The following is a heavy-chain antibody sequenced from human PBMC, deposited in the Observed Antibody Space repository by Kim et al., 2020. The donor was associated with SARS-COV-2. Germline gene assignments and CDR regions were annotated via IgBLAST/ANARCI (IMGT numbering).Heavy chain of an antibody. D-gene: IGHD3-3*02. V-gene: IGHV4-61*01. CDR1: GGSVSSGSYC. CDR3: ARALRPHLTLANCDY. J-gene: IGHJ4*01. CDR2: IYYSGST. Sequence: SETLSLTCTVSGGSVSSGSYCWSWIRQPPGKELEWIAYIYYSGSTNYNPSLKSRLTISVDTSKNQFSLKLSSVTAADTSVSYCARALRPHLTLANCDYWG.